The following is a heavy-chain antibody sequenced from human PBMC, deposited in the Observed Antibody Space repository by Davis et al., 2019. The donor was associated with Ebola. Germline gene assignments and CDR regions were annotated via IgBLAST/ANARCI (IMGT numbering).Heavy chain of an antibody. V-gene: IGHV3-23*01. D-gene: IGHD3-3*01. Sequence: PGGSLRLSCAASGFTFNNYAMSWVRQAPGKGLEWVSSISGEGDRTYFADSVRGRFTVSRDNSKNTLYLQMNSLRAEDTAIYYCAKGWIFGKLFENWGQGTLVTVSS. CDR2: ISGEGDRT. J-gene: IGHJ4*02. CDR1: GFTFNNYA. CDR3: AKGWIFGKLFEN.